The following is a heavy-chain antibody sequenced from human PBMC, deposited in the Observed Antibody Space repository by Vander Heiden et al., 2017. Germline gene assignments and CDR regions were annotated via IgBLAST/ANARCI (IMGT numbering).Heavy chain of an antibody. Sequence: QITLKESGPTLVKPTQTLTLTCTFSGFSLSTTGMGVGWIRQPPGKALERLTLIYWNDDKRYSPSLKSRVTITKDTSKNQVVLTMTNMDPVDTATYYCSHRGLRGGSFDYWGQGTLVTVSS. CDR1: GFSLSTTGMG. J-gene: IGHJ4*02. V-gene: IGHV2-5*01. D-gene: IGHD3-10*01. CDR2: IYWNDDK. CDR3: SHRGLRGGSFDY.